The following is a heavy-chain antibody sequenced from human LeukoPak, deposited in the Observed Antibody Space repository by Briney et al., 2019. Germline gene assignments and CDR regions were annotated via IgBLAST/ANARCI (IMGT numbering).Heavy chain of an antibody. V-gene: IGHV1-2*02. CDR2: INPSSGGT. CDR3: ARDRATDAFDI. CDR1: GYTFTGYY. Sequence: GASVKVSCKASGYTFTGYYMHWVRQAPGQGLEWMGWINPSSGGTNYAQKFQGRVTMTRDTSISTAYMELSRLRSDDTAVYYCARDRATDAFDIWGQGTVVTVSS. J-gene: IGHJ3*02.